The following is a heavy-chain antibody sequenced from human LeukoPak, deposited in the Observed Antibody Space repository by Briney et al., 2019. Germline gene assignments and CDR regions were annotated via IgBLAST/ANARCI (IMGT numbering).Heavy chain of an antibody. Sequence: PSETLSLTCTVSSGSISSSDFFWGWIRQPPGKGLEWIGNIYYSGSTNYNPSLKSRVTISVDTSKNQFSLKLSSVTAADTAVYYCARGHYRGTYPLHWFDPWGQGTLVTVSS. D-gene: IGHD1-26*01. V-gene: IGHV4-39*07. CDR1: SGSISSSDFF. CDR2: IYYSGST. CDR3: ARGHYRGTYPLHWFDP. J-gene: IGHJ5*02.